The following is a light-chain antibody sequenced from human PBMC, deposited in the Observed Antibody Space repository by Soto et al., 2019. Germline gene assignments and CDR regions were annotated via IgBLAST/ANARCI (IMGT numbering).Light chain of an antibody. CDR1: QGISSY. CDR3: QQYYSYPTIT. J-gene: IGKJ5*01. V-gene: IGKV1-8*01. Sequence: AIRMTQSPSSLSASTGDSVTITCRASQGISSYLAWYQQPPGRAPKLXXYAASTLQSGVPSSFSGSGSWTNLTLTISCPQSEDFAAYYCQQYYSYPTITFGQGTRLEIK. CDR2: AAS.